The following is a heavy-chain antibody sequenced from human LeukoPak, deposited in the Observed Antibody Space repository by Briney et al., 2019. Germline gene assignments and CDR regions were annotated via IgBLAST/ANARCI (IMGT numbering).Heavy chain of an antibody. CDR1: GGTFTSYD. D-gene: IGHD6-6*01. J-gene: IGHJ4*02. CDR3: ARGIEYSSSSDY. CDR2: MNPNSGNT. V-gene: IGHV1-8*03. Sequence: ASVKVSCKASGGTFTSYDINWVRQATGQGLEWMGWMNPNSGNTGYAQKFQGRVTITRNTSISTAYMELSSLRSEDTAVYYCARGIEYSSSSDYWGQGTLVTVSS.